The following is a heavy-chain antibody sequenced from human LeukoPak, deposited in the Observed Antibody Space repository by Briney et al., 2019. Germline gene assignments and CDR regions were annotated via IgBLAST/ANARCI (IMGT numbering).Heavy chain of an antibody. CDR3: AKDRPTWPIDY. D-gene: IGHD5-12*01. V-gene: IGHV3-21*04. CDR2: ISTSSTYI. J-gene: IGHJ4*02. Sequence: GGSLRLSCEASGFTFSSYSMNWVRQAPGKGLEWVSSISTSSTYIYYADSVKGRFTISRDNFKNTLYLQMNSLSAEDTAVYYCAKDRPTWPIDYWGQGTLVTVSS. CDR1: GFTFSSYS.